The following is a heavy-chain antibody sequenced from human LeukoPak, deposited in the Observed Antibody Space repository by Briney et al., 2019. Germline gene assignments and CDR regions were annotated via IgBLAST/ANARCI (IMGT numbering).Heavy chain of an antibody. CDR1: GGSISSYY. CDR2: IYTSGST. CDR3: AGARSKGYYYDSSGYYGGYFDY. V-gene: IGHV4-4*07. Sequence: SETLSLTCTVSGGSISSYYWSWIRQPAGKGLEWIGRIYTSGSTNYDPSLKSRVTMSVDTSKNQFSLKLSSVTAADTAVYYCAGARSKGYYYDSSGYYGGYFDYWGQGTLVTVSS. D-gene: IGHD3-22*01. J-gene: IGHJ4*02.